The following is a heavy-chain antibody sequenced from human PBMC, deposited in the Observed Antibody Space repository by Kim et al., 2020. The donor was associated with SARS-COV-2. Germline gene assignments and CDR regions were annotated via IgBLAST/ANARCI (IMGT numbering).Heavy chain of an antibody. V-gene: IGHV1-69*01. CDR3: ARASPSGDENYYGMDV. Sequence: KIQGRVTITADESTSTAYMELSSLRSEDTAVYYCARASPSGDENYYGMDVWGQGTTVTVSS. D-gene: IGHD3-10*01. J-gene: IGHJ6*02.